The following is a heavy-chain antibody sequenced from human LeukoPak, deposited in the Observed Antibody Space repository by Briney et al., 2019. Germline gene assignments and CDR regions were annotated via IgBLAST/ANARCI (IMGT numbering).Heavy chain of an antibody. V-gene: IGHV5-51*01. D-gene: IGHD5-12*01. CDR1: GYTFTNYW. Sequence: GESLKISCEGSGYTFTNYWIAWVRQMPGKGLEWMGIIYPGDSDTTYSPSFQGQVTISADKSISTAYLQWSSLKASDTAMYYCARRGGGYSGFRRLPLDYWGQGTLVTVSS. CDR3: ARRGGGYSGFRRLPLDY. CDR2: IYPGDSDT. J-gene: IGHJ4*02.